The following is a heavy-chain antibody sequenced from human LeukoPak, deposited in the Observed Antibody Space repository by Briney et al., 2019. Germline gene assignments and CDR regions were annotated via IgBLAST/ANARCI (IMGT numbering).Heavy chain of an antibody. CDR2: ISANNGNT. V-gene: IGHV1-18*01. CDR1: GYTFTNYG. CDR3: ARDRGRAPFDL. J-gene: IGHJ5*02. Sequence: ASVKVSCKASGYTFTNYGFSWVRQAPGQGLEWMGWISANNGNTNYAQKIQGRVTMTTDTSTSTAYMELRSLRSDATAVYYCARDRGRAPFDLWGQGTLVTVSS. D-gene: IGHD3-10*01.